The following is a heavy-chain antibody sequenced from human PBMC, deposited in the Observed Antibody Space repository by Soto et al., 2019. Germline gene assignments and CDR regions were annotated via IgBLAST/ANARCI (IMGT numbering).Heavy chain of an antibody. CDR2: INPSGGST. CDR3: ARAVAAAGLFHYYYYMDV. D-gene: IGHD6-13*01. J-gene: IGHJ6*03. Sequence: ASVKVSCKASGYTFTSYYMHWVRQAPGQGLEWMGIINPSGGSTSYAQKFQGRVTMTRDTSTSTVYMELSSLRSEDTAVYYCARAVAAAGLFHYYYYMDVRGQGTTVTVSS. CDR1: GYTFTSYY. V-gene: IGHV1-46*03.